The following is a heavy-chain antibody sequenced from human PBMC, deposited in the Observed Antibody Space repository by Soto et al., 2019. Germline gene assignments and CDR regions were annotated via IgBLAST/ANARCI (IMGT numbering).Heavy chain of an antibody. D-gene: IGHD2-2*01. CDR1: GGSISSYY. Sequence: TSETLSLTCTVSGGSISSYYWSWIRQSPEKGLEWIGYIYSSGSTNYNPSLKSRVNISVDTSKNQFSLKLSSVTAADTAVYQCARQYCSSTRCYQYFDYWGQGTLVTVSS. CDR3: ARQYCSSTRCYQYFDY. J-gene: IGHJ4*02. CDR2: IYSSGST. V-gene: IGHV4-59*08.